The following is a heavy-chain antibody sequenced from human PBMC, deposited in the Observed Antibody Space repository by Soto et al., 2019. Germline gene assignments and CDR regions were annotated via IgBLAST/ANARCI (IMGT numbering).Heavy chain of an antibody. V-gene: IGHV3-30-3*01. Sequence: HPGGSLRLSCAASGFTFSSYAMHWVRQAPGKGLEWVAVISYDGSNKYYADSVKGRFTVSRDNSKNSLYLQMNSLRAEDTAVYYCARGDYHDTSGPFSDAFDVWGQGTMVTVSS. J-gene: IGHJ3*01. CDR3: ARGDYHDTSGPFSDAFDV. CDR2: ISYDGSNK. D-gene: IGHD3-22*01. CDR1: GFTFSSYA.